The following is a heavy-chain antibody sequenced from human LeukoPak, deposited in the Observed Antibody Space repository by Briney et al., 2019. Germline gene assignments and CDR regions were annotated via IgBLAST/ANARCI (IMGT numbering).Heavy chain of an antibody. D-gene: IGHD6-13*01. CDR2: IIPIFGTA. CDR1: GGTFSSYA. V-gene: IGHV1-69*13. CDR3: ARDGQGYSSSPYYFDY. J-gene: IGHJ4*02. Sequence: SVKVSCKASGGTFSSYAISWVRQAPGQGLEWMGGIIPIFGTANYAQKFQGRVTITADESTSTAYMELSSLRSEDTAVYYCARDGQGYSSSPYYFDYWGQGTLVTVSS.